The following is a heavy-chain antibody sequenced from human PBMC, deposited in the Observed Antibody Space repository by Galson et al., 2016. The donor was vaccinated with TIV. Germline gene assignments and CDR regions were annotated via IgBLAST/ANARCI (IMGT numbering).Heavy chain of an antibody. CDR3: ARVVRPLAASGNSPYFDP. CDR1: GASITDFY. V-gene: IGHV4-59*01. Sequence: SETLSLTCIVSGASITDFYWSWIRQPPGKGLEYIEYMSHTGDTDFNPSLESRVTISGDRSTNQFSLKVTSITAADTAVYFCARVVRPLAASGNSPYFDPWGQGTLVTVSS. D-gene: IGHD6-13*01. CDR2: MSHTGDT. J-gene: IGHJ5*02.